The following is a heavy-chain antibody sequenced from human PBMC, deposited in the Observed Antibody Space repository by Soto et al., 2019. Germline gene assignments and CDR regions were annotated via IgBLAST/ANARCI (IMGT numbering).Heavy chain of an antibody. CDR2: IVVGSGNT. CDR3: ARVKGSGYHNWFDP. CDR1: GFTFTSSA. D-gene: IGHD3-22*01. V-gene: IGHV1-58*01. Sequence: GASVKVSCKASGFTFTSSAVQWVRQARGQRLEWIGWIVVGSGNTNYAQKLQGRVTMTTDTSTSTAYMELRSLRSDDTAVYYCARVKGSGYHNWFDPWGQGTLVTVSS. J-gene: IGHJ5*02.